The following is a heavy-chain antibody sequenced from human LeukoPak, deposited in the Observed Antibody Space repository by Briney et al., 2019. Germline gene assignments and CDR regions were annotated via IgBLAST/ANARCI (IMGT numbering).Heavy chain of an antibody. V-gene: IGHV3-30*18. D-gene: IGHD3-9*01. J-gene: IGHJ4*02. Sequence: GGSLRLSCAASGFTFSSYGMYWVRQAPGKGLEWVAVISYDGSNKYYADSVKGRFTISRDNSKNTLYLQMNSLRAEVTAVYYCAKQRAGRYDILTGYYRPHYFDYWGQGTLVTVSS. CDR1: GFTFSSYG. CDR3: AKQRAGRYDILTGYYRPHYFDY. CDR2: ISYDGSNK.